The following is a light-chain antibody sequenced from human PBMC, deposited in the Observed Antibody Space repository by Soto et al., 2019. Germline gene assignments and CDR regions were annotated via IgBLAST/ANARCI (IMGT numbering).Light chain of an antibody. CDR3: LQDYNFPCT. J-gene: IGKJ1*01. CDR1: QGIRND. CDR2: AAS. Sequence: AIHITLSPSSLAASVGDRVTITCRASQGIRNDLGWYQQKPGKAPKLLIYAASSLQSGVPSRFSGSGSGTDFTLTISSLQPEDFATYYCLQDYNFPCTFGQGTKVEI. V-gene: IGKV1-6*01.